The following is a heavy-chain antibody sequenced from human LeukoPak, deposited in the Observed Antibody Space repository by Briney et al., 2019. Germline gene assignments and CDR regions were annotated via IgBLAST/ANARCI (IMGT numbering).Heavy chain of an antibody. CDR1: GFTFSSYS. CDR3: AMSIVVVPAAMYQKYNWFDP. J-gene: IGHJ5*02. Sequence: PGGSLRLSCAASGFTFSSYSMNWVRQAPGKGLEWVSSISRISSYIYYADSVKGRFTISRDNAKNSLYLQMNSLRAEDTAVYYCAMSIVVVPAAMYQKYNWFDPWGQGTLVTVSS. CDR2: ISRISSYI. V-gene: IGHV3-21*01. D-gene: IGHD2-2*01.